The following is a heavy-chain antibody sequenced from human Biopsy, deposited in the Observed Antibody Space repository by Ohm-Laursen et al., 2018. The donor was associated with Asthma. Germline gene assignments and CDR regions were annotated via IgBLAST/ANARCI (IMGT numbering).Heavy chain of an antibody. CDR1: YGSITSGGYY. CDR2: IYYSGST. Sequence: TLSLTCTVSYGSITSGGYYWTWIRQDPGKGPEWIGFIYYSGSTYYNPSLKSRVSISIDTSKNQFSLKLSYVTAADTAVYYCARAQDYYDSRGYYRSFDYWGQGTLVTVSS. D-gene: IGHD3-22*01. V-gene: IGHV4-31*03. CDR3: ARAQDYYDSRGYYRSFDY. J-gene: IGHJ4*02.